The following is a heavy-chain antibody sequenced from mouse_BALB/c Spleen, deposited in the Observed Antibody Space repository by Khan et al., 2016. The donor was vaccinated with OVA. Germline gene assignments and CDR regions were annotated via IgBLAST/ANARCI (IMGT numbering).Heavy chain of an antibody. CDR2: INTHSGVP. D-gene: IGHD2-14*01. CDR3: ARGGAAYYRNDGGAMEY. CDR1: GYTFTTAG. V-gene: IGHV9-4*02. Sequence: QIQLVQSGPELKKPGETVRISCKASGYTFTTAGIQWVHQMPGKGLQWIGWINTHSGVPKYAEDFTGRFAFSLDISVNTAYLQITNLKNEDTATYFCARGGAAYYRNDGGAMEYWGQGTSVTVSS. J-gene: IGHJ4*01.